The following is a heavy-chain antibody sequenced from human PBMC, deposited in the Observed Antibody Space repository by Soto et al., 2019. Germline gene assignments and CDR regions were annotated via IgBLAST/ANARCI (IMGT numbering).Heavy chain of an antibody. J-gene: IGHJ3*02. Sequence: EVQLVESGGGLVQPGRSLRLSCAASGFTFDDYAMHWVRQAPGKGLEWVSGISWNSGSIGYADSVKGRFTISRDNAKNSLYLQMNSLRAEDTALYYCAKDMGSVVPAAMDAFDIWGQGTMVTVSS. D-gene: IGHD2-2*01. CDR3: AKDMGSVVPAAMDAFDI. CDR2: ISWNSGSI. CDR1: GFTFDDYA. V-gene: IGHV3-9*01.